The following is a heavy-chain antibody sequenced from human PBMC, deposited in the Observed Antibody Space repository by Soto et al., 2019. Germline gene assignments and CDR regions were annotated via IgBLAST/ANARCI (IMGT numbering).Heavy chain of an antibody. D-gene: IGHD6-6*01. CDR2: ISYDGSNK. Sequence: PGGSLRLSCAASGFTFSSYGMHWVRQAPGKGLEWVAVISYDGSNKYYADSVKGRSTISRDNSKNTLYLQMNSLRAEDTAVYYCAKDLPFVGFAPVAARQLRQDYYYGMDVWGQGTTVTVSS. CDR1: GFTFSSYG. J-gene: IGHJ6*02. CDR3: AKDLPFVGFAPVAARQLRQDYYYGMDV. V-gene: IGHV3-30*18.